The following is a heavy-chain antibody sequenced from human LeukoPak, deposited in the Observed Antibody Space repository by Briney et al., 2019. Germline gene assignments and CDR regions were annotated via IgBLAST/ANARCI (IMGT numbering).Heavy chain of an antibody. J-gene: IGHJ5*02. D-gene: IGHD6-13*01. CDR1: GYSFTSYW. CDR3: ARGGRAAAGTVFFDP. V-gene: IGHV5-51*01. Sequence: GESLKISCNGSGYSFTSYWIGWVRQMPGKGLEWMGIIYPGDSDTRYSPSFQGQVTISADKSISTAYLQWSSLKASDTAMYYCARGGRAAAGTVFFDPWGQGTLVTVSS. CDR2: IYPGDSDT.